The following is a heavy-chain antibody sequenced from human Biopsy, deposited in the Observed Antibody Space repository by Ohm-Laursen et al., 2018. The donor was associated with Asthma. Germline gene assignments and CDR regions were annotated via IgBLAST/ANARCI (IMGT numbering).Heavy chain of an antibody. CDR3: ATDRFAGYSTSWYRGFWFDP. CDR2: IFFDGSNK. Sequence: SLRLSCAASGFTFHNYVMHWVRQAPGKGLEWVAGIFFDGSNKYYADSVKGRFTISRDNSKNTLYLQMNSLRAEDTAVYYCATDRFAGYSTSWYRGFWFDPWGQGTLVTVSS. CDR1: GFTFHNYV. V-gene: IGHV3-30-3*01. J-gene: IGHJ5*02. D-gene: IGHD6-13*01.